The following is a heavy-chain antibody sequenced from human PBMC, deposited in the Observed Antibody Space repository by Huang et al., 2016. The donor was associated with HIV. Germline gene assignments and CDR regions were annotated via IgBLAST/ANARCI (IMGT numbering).Heavy chain of an antibody. CDR2: ISGRGGST. CDR3: AKPPSISSKYFQH. D-gene: IGHD3-3*02. V-gene: IGHV3-23*01. Sequence: EVQLLESGGGLVQPGGSLRLSCAASGFTFSSYAMRWVRTAPGKGLEGVSGISGRGGSTYYADSVKGRFTISRDNSKNTLYLQMNSLRAEDTAVYYCAKPPSISSKYFQHWGQGTLVTVSS. J-gene: IGHJ1*01. CDR1: GFTFSSYA.